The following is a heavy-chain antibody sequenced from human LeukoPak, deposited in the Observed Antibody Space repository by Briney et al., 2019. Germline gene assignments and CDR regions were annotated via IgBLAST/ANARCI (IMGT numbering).Heavy chain of an antibody. CDR3: ARDCSSTSCYDY. Sequence: GGSWSFSGPAPDLTSIGNGLNGFGQVPGKGRKGGAVIWYDGSNKYYADSVKGRFTISRDNSKNTLYLQMNSLRAEDTAVYYCARDCSSTSCYDYWGQGTLVTVSS. CDR2: IWYDGSNK. J-gene: IGHJ4*02. CDR1: DLTSIGNG. D-gene: IGHD2-2*01. V-gene: IGHV3-33*01.